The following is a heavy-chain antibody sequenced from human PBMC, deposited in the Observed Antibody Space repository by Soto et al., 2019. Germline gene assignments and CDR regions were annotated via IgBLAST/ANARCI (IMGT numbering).Heavy chain of an antibody. J-gene: IGHJ4*02. Sequence: SETLSLTCAVSGYSISSSNWWGWIRQPPGKGLEWIGYIYYSGSTYYNPSLKSRVTMSVDTSKNQFSLDLNSVTAADTAVYYCARVTWFAELSFDYWGQGTVVTVSS. CDR1: GYSISSSNW. D-gene: IGHD3-10*01. CDR2: IYYSGST. V-gene: IGHV4-28*03. CDR3: ARVTWFAELSFDY.